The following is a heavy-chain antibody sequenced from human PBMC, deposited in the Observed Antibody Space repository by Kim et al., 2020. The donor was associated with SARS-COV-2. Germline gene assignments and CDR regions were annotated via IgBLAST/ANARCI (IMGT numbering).Heavy chain of an antibody. CDR2: LSGDGGAT. D-gene: IGHD2-2*02. J-gene: IGHJ3*01. CDR3: AKGLRPCGLTSCYTRETPFDF. CDR1: GFTFRNFA. V-gene: IGHV3-23*01. Sequence: GGSLRLSCGASGFTFRNFAMTWLRQAPGKGLEWVSALSGDGGATYYADSVEGRFTISRDNSRNTLSLQMDSLTAEDTAVYFCAKGLRPCGLTSCYTRETPFDFWGQGTLVSVSS.